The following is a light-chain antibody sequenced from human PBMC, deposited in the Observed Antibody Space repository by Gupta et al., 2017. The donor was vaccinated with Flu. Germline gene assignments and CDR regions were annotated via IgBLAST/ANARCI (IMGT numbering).Light chain of an antibody. CDR1: QSVSSSY. CDR2: GAS. Sequence: EIVLTQSPGTLSLSPGERATLSCRASQSVSSSYLAWYQQKPGQAPRLLIYGASSRATGIPDRFSGSGYGTDFTLTISRLEPEDFAVYYWQQYGSSALPLGGGTKVEIK. V-gene: IGKV3-20*01. J-gene: IGKJ4*01. CDR3: QQYGSSALP.